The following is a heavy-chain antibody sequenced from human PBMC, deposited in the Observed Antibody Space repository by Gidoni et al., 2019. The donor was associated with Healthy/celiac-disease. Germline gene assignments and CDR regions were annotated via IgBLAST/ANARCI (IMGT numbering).Heavy chain of an antibody. V-gene: IGHV1-69*12. D-gene: IGHD6-13*01. J-gene: IGHJ5*02. CDR1: GGTFSSYA. Sequence: QVRLLQSGSEVSKPGSSVKVSCKASGGTFSSYAISWVRQAPGQGLEWMGGIIPIFGTANYAQKFQGRVTITADESTSTAYRELSSLRSEDTAVYYCARDMGQQLVHCWFDPWGQGTLVTVSS. CDR3: ARDMGQQLVHCWFDP. CDR2: IIPIFGTA.